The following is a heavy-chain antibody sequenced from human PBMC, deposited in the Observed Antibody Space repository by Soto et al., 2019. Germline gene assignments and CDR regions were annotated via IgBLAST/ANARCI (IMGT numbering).Heavy chain of an antibody. CDR3: ARWEGYDGYYYYGMDV. D-gene: IGHD5-12*01. Sequence: SETLSLTCTVSGGSVSSGSYYWSWIRQPPGKGLEWIGYIYYSGSTNYNPSLKSRVTISVDTSKNQFSLKLSSVTAADTAVYYCARWEGYDGYYYYGMDVWGQGTTVTVSS. CDR1: GGSVSSGSYY. CDR2: IYYSGST. J-gene: IGHJ6*02. V-gene: IGHV4-61*01.